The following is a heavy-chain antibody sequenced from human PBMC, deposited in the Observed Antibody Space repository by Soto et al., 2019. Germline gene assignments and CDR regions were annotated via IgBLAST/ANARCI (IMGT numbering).Heavy chain of an antibody. Sequence: QVQLVESGGGVVQPGRSLRLSCAASGFTFSSYGRHWVRQAPGKGREWVAVISYDGSNKYYADSVKGRFTISRDNSQNTLYLQMNSLRAEDTAVYYCGKDRVWLRGGYFDYWGQGTLVTGSS. J-gene: IGHJ4*02. D-gene: IGHD3-16*01. CDR2: ISYDGSNK. CDR1: GFTFSSYG. V-gene: IGHV3-30*18. CDR3: GKDRVWLRGGYFDY.